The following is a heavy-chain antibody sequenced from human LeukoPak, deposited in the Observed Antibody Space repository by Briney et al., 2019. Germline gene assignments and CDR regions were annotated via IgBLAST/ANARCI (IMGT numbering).Heavy chain of an antibody. CDR1: GFTFSSYW. D-gene: IGHD3-3*01. CDR2: INSDGSST. CDR3: ARVTYYDFWSALGY. J-gene: IGHJ4*02. Sequence: GGSLRLSCAASGFTFSSYWMHWVRQAPVKGLVWVSRINSDGSSTSYADSVKGRFTISRDNAKNTLYLQMNSLRAEDTAVYYCARVTYYDFWSALGYWGQGTLVTVSS. V-gene: IGHV3-74*01.